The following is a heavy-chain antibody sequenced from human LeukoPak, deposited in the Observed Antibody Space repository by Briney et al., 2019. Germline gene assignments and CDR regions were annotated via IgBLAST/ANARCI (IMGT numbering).Heavy chain of an antibody. V-gene: IGHV5-51*01. J-gene: IGHJ3*02. CDR3: ATEMATNREWAFDI. CDR2: THPDYSET. Sequence: GESLKISRQGSGYRFTTYWIGWVRQMPGKGLEWMGITHPDYSETRYSPSFQGQVTISADKSISTAYLQLSSLKASDTAMYYCATEMATNREWAFDIWGQGTMVNVFS. D-gene: IGHD5-24*01. CDR1: GYRFTTYW.